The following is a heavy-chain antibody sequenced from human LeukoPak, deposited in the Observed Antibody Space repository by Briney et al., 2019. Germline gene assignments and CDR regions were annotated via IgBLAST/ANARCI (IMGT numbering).Heavy chain of an antibody. D-gene: IGHD2-15*01. CDR2: ISAYNGNT. CDR1: GYTFTSYG. J-gene: IGHJ6*03. V-gene: IGHV1-18*01. Sequence: ASVKVSCKASGYTFTSYGISWVRQAPGQGLEWMGWISAYNGNTNYARKLQGRVTMTTDTSTSTAYMELRSLRSDDTAVYYCARALHCSGGSCYFTADYYYYYMDVWGKGTTVTVSS. CDR3: ARALHCSGGSCYFTADYYYYYMDV.